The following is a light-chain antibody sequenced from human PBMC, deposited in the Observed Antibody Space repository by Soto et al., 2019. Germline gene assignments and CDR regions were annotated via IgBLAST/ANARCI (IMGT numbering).Light chain of an antibody. V-gene: IGKV3-20*01. Sequence: EIVLTQSPATLSLSPGETATLSCRASQSIGSSYLAWYQQKPGQAPRLLIYGASSRATGIPDRFSGSGSGTDFTLTISRLEPEDFAVYYCQQYGSSPLTFGGGTKVDIK. CDR3: QQYGSSPLT. CDR1: QSIGSSY. CDR2: GAS. J-gene: IGKJ4*01.